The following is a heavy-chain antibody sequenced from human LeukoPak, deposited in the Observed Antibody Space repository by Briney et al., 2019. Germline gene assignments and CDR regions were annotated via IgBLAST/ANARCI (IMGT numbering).Heavy chain of an antibody. V-gene: IGHV1-2*02. D-gene: IGHD2-15*01. CDR2: INPNSGGT. CDR3: ARDQSGGSHLIDY. J-gene: IGHJ4*02. Sequence: ASVKVSCKASGYTFTGYYMHWVRQAPGKGLEWMGWINPNSGGTNYAQKFQGRVTMTRDTSISTAYMELSRLSSDDTAVYYCARDQSGGSHLIDYWGQGTLLTVSS. CDR1: GYTFTGYY.